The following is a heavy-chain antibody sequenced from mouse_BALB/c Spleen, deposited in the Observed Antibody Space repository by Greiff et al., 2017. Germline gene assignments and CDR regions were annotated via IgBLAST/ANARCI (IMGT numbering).Heavy chain of an antibody. D-gene: IGHD2-4*01. CDR3: ARWGMSTTAHAMDY. CDR2: ISSGSSTI. V-gene: IGHV5-17*02. J-gene: IGHJ4*01. Sequence: EVHLVESGGGLVQPGGSRKLSCAASGFTFSSFGMYWVRQAPEKGLEWVAYISSGSSTIYYADTVKGRFTISRDNPKNTLFLQMTSLRSEDTAMYYCARWGMSTTAHAMDYWGQGTSVTVSS. CDR1: GFTFSSFG.